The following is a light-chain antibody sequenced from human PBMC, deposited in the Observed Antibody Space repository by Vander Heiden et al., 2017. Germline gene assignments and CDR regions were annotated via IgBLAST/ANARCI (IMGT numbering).Light chain of an antibody. CDR3: CSYADTYYV. J-gene: IGLJ1*01. CDR2: DVK. CDR1: RSDVGRQDF. Sequence: QSALTQPASVSGSPGQAITISCTGTRSDVGRQDFVAWYQQHPGKVHKPIIYDVKKRPSGVSNRFSGSKSDNTAFLTISGLQAEDETDYYCCSYADTYYVFGTGTNVIVL. V-gene: IGLV2-23*02.